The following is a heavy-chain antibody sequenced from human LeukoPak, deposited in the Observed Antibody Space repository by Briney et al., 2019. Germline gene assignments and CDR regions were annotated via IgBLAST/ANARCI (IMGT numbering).Heavy chain of an antibody. V-gene: IGHV3-9*01. CDR3: ANLGSAGCPRITSCSAYMDV. CDR2: ISWNSGSI. CDR1: GFTFDDYA. Sequence: GRSLRLSCAASGFTFDDYAMHWVRQAPGKGLEWVSGISWNSGSIGYADSVKGRFTISRDNAKNSLYLQMNSLRDEDTALYYCANLGSAGCPRITSCSAYMDVWGKGTTVTVSS. J-gene: IGHJ6*03. D-gene: IGHD2-2*01.